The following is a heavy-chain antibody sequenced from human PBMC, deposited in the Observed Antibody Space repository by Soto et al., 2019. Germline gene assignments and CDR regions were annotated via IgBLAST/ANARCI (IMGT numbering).Heavy chain of an antibody. Sequence: KASETLSLTCTVSGGSISSSSYYWGWIRQPPGKGLEWIGSIYYSGSTYYNPSLKSRVTISVDTSKNQFSLKLSSVTAADTAVYYCARQLSGYSYAYFDYWGQGTLVTVSS. CDR3: ARQLSGYSYAYFDY. CDR1: GGSISSSSYY. CDR2: IYYSGST. J-gene: IGHJ4*02. D-gene: IGHD5-18*01. V-gene: IGHV4-39*01.